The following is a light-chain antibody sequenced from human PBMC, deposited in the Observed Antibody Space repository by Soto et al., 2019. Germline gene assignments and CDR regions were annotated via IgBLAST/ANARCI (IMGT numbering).Light chain of an antibody. V-gene: IGKV3-11*01. CDR3: QQRSNWLYT. CDR2: DAS. J-gene: IGKJ2*01. Sequence: EIVLTQSPATLSLSPGERATLSCRASQSVSSYLAWYQQKPGQAPRLLIYDASNRATGIPARFSGSGSGTDFTLTISSVKPEDFAVYYCQQRSNWLYTFGQGTKLEIK. CDR1: QSVSSY.